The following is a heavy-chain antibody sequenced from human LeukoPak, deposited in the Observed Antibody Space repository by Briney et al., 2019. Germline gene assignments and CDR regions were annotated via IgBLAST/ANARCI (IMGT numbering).Heavy chain of an antibody. Sequence: GGSLRLSCAASGFTFSSYAMSWVRQAPGKGLEWVSAISGSGGSTYYADSVKGRFTISRDNSKNTLYLQMNSLRAEDTAVYYCAKHYGDSATGLYYYYGMDVWGQGTTVTVSS. J-gene: IGHJ6*02. V-gene: IGHV3-23*01. CDR3: AKHYGDSATGLYYYYGMDV. D-gene: IGHD4-17*01. CDR1: GFTFSSYA. CDR2: ISGSGGST.